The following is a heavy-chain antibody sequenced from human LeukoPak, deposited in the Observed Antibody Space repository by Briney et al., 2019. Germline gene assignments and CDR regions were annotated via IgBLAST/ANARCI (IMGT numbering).Heavy chain of an antibody. Sequence: GGSLRLSCAASGFTFSSYAMTWVRQAPGKGLEWVSVISGSGGGTHYADSVKGRFTLSRDNSKNNVFLQMNSLRAEDTAVYYYVKSIGGVVVVAADFWGQGTLVTVSS. CDR2: ISGSGGGT. V-gene: IGHV3-23*01. J-gene: IGHJ4*02. CDR1: GFTFSSYA. CDR3: VKSIGGVVVVAADF. D-gene: IGHD2-15*01.